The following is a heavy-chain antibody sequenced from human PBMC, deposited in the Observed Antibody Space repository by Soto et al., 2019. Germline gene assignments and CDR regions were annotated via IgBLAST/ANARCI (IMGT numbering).Heavy chain of an antibody. CDR2: IIPIFGTA. V-gene: IGHV1-69*12. CDR3: ARCGSSSSVDYYYYGMDV. Sequence: QVQLVQSGAEVKKPGSSVKVSCKASGGTFSSYAISWVRQAPGQGLEWMGGIIPIFGTANYAQKFQGRVTITADESTSTADMELSILRSEDTAVYYCARCGSSSSVDYYYYGMDVWGQGTTVTVSS. D-gene: IGHD6-6*01. CDR1: GGTFSSYA. J-gene: IGHJ6*02.